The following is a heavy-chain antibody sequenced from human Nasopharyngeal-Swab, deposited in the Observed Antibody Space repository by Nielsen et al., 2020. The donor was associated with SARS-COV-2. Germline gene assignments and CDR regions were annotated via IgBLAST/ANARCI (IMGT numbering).Heavy chain of an antibody. Sequence: GESLKISCAASGFTVSSNYMSWVRQAPGKGLEWVSVIYSGGSTYYADSVKGRFTISRDNSKNTLYLQMNSLRAEDTAVYYCARLYYGSGWYVGAYFDYWGQGTRVTVSS. CDR1: GFTVSSNY. D-gene: IGHD6-19*01. CDR2: IYSGGST. V-gene: IGHV3-66*01. CDR3: ARLYYGSGWYVGAYFDY. J-gene: IGHJ4*02.